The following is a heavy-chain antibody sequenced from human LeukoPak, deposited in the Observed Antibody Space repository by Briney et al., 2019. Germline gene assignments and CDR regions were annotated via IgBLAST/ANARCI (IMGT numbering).Heavy chain of an antibody. CDR1: GGSISSYY. Sequence: SETLSLTCTVSGGSISSYYWSWIRQPPEKGLEWIGYIYYSGSTNYKPSLKSRVTISVDTSKNQFSLKLSSVTAADTAVYYCARRSRDGYNSFDYWGQGTLVTVSS. CDR2: IYYSGST. J-gene: IGHJ4*02. D-gene: IGHD5-24*01. V-gene: IGHV4-59*08. CDR3: ARRSRDGYNSFDY.